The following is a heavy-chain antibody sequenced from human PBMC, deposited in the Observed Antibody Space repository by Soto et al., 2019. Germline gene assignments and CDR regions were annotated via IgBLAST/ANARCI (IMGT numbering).Heavy chain of an antibody. CDR1: GGSISSYY. J-gene: IGHJ3*02. CDR2: IYYSGST. D-gene: IGHD1-26*01. CDR3: ASNSGRLDGHDAFDI. Sequence: PSETLSLTCTVSGGSISSYYWSWIRQPPGKGLEWIGYIYYSGSTNYNPSLKSRVTISVDTSKNQFSLKLSSVTAADTAVYYCASNSGRLDGHDAFDIWGQGTMVTVSS. V-gene: IGHV4-59*01.